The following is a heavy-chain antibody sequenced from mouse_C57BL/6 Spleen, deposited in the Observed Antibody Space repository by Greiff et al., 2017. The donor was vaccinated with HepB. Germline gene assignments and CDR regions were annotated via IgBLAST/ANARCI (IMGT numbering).Heavy chain of an antibody. CDR1: GYTFTSYG. D-gene: IGHD1-1*01. V-gene: IGHV1-81*01. Sequence: QVQLKQSGAELARPGASVKLSCKASGYTFTSYGISWVKQRTGQGLEWIGEIYPRSGNTYYNEKFKGKATLTADKSSSTAYMELRSLTSEDSAVYFCARKRVITTVVATHWYFDVWGTGTTVTVSS. CDR3: ARKRVITTVVATHWYFDV. CDR2: IYPRSGNT. J-gene: IGHJ1*03.